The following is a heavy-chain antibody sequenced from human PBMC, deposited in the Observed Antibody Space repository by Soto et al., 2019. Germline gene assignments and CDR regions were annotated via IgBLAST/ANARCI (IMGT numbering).Heavy chain of an antibody. CDR1: GFTFSSYA. J-gene: IGHJ6*02. D-gene: IGHD3-10*01. Sequence: VGSLRLSCAASGFTFSSYAMSWVRQAPGKGLEWVSAISGSGGSTYYADSVKGRFTISRDNSKNTLYLQMNSLRAEDTAVYYCAKDLYKGYYYGSGSYNYGMDVWGQGTTVTVS. V-gene: IGHV3-23*01. CDR2: ISGSGGST. CDR3: AKDLYKGYYYGSGSYNYGMDV.